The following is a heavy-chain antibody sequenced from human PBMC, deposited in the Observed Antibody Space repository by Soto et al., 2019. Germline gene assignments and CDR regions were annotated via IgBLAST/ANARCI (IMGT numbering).Heavy chain of an antibody. Sequence: SVKVSYKASPYTFTSYALSWVRQAPGQGLEWMGWISAYNGNTNYAQNLQGRVTMTTDTSTSTAYMELRSLRSDDTAVYYCAREFSGGYYFDYWGQGTLVTVSS. J-gene: IGHJ4*02. CDR2: ISAYNGNT. CDR1: PYTFTSYA. D-gene: IGHD1-26*01. CDR3: AREFSGGYYFDY. V-gene: IGHV1-18*04.